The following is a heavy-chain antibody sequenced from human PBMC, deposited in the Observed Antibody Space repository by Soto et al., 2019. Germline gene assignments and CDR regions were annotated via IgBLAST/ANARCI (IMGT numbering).Heavy chain of an antibody. CDR1: GFTFSSYA. Sequence: GSLRLSCAASGFTFSSYAMHWVRQAPGKGLEWVAVISYDGSNKYYADSVKGRFTISRDNSKNTLYLQMNSLRAEDTAVYYCATIRYSSGWYGFYYYGMDVWGQGTTVTVSS. D-gene: IGHD6-19*01. CDR3: ATIRYSSGWYGFYYYGMDV. V-gene: IGHV3-30-3*01. CDR2: ISYDGSNK. J-gene: IGHJ6*02.